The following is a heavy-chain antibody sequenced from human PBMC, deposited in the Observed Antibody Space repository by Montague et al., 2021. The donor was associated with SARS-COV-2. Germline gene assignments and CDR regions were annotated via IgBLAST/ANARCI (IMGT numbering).Heavy chain of an antibody. CDR3: TREGYQVLCPVYYYYGMDV. CDR2: INHSGRT. D-gene: IGHD2-2*01. Sequence: SETLSLTCAVYGGSFSGNYWSWIRQPPGKGLEWIGEINHSGRTNYNPSLKSRVTISVDTSKNHFSLKLSSVTAADTAVYYCTREGYQVLCPVYYYYGMDVWGQGTTVTVSS. CDR1: GGSFSGNY. J-gene: IGHJ6*02. V-gene: IGHV4-34*01.